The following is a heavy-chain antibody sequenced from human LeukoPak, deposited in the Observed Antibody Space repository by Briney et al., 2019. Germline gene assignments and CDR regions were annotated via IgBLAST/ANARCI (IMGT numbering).Heavy chain of an antibody. CDR1: GFTFSSYS. Sequence: GGSLRLSCAASGFTFSSYSMNWVRQAPGRGLEWVSSIRSSDSYISYAVSVKGRFTISRDNAKNSLYLQMNSLRAEDTAVYYCAREGTSTSDAFDIWGQGTMVTVSS. CDR3: AREGTSTSDAFDI. CDR2: IRSSDSYI. J-gene: IGHJ3*02. D-gene: IGHD2/OR15-2a*01. V-gene: IGHV3-21*01.